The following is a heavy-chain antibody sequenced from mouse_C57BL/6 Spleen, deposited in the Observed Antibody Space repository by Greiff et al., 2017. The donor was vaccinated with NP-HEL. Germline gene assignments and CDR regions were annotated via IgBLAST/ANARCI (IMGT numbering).Heavy chain of an antibody. D-gene: IGHD3-1*01. Sequence: QVQLQQSGPGLVAPSQRLSITCTVSGFSFTSYAISWVRQPPGKGLEWLGVIWTGGGTNYNSAIKSRLSISKDNSKSQVCLKMNSLQTDDTARYYCARNGLPYAMDYWGQGTSVTVSS. J-gene: IGHJ4*01. CDR2: IWTGGGT. CDR3: ARNGLPYAMDY. V-gene: IGHV2-9-1*01. CDR1: GFSFTSYA.